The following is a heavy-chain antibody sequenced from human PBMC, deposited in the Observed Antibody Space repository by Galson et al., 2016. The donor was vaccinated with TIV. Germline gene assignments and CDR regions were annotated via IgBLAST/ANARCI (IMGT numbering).Heavy chain of an antibody. Sequence: QSGAEVKQSGESLKISCKASGYSFTTHWIGWVRQMPGKGLEWMGIIYPGDSDTRYSPSFQGQVTISADKSISTAYLQWRALRASDTAMYYWARSPADPQYSYYYIDVWDKGTTVTVSS. J-gene: IGHJ6*03. V-gene: IGHV5-51*03. CDR2: IYPGDSDT. CDR3: ARSPADPQYSYYYIDV. CDR1: GYSFTTHW.